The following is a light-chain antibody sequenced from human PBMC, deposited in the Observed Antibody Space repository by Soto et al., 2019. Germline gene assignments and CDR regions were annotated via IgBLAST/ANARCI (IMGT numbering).Light chain of an antibody. CDR2: AAS. CDR1: QSISSY. Sequence: DIQMTRSPSSLSASVGDRVTITCRASQSISSYLNWYQQKPGKAPKLLIYAASSLQSGVPSRLSGSGSGTDFTLTISSLQPEDFATYYCQQSYSTPVTFGQGTKVDIK. CDR3: QQSYSTPVT. V-gene: IGKV1-39*01. J-gene: IGKJ1*01.